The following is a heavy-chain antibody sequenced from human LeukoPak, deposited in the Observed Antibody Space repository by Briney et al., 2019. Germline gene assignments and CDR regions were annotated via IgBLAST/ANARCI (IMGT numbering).Heavy chain of an antibody. CDR2: IIPIFGTA. CDR1: GGTFSSYA. CDR3: ARAIQLWPEQIDY. Sequence: SVKVSCKASGGTFSSYAMSWVRQAPGQGLEWMGGIIPIFGTANYAQKFQGRVTITADESTGTAYMELSSLRSEDTAVYYCARAIQLWPEQIDYWGQGTLVTVSS. V-gene: IGHV1-69*13. J-gene: IGHJ4*02. D-gene: IGHD5-18*01.